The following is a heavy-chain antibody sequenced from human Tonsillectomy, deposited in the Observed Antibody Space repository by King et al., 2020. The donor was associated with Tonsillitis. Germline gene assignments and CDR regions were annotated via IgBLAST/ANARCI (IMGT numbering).Heavy chain of an antibody. CDR1: RGSISSNTYY. J-gene: IGHJ3*02. Sequence: QLQESGPGLVKPSETLSLTCTVSRGSISSNTYYWGWIRQPPGKGLGWIGNIYYGGSTYYNPSLKRRVTISVDTSKNQFSLKLSSVTAADTAVYYCARHSNDILTGFYPAFDIWGQGTMVTVSS. D-gene: IGHD3-9*01. CDR3: ARHSNDILTGFYPAFDI. V-gene: IGHV4-39*01. CDR2: IYYGGST.